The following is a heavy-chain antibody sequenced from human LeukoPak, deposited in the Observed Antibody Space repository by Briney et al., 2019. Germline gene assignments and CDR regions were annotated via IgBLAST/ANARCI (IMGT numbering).Heavy chain of an antibody. V-gene: IGHV4-39*01. D-gene: IGHD3-16*01. CDR2: IYYSGST. Sequence: SETLSLTCTVSGGSISSSSYYWGWIRQPPGKGLDWIGIIYYSGSTYYNPSLKSRVTISVDTSTNQFSLKLSSVTAADTAVYYCARLMRSDFDYWGQGTLVTVSS. CDR3: ARLMRSDFDY. CDR1: GGSISSSSYY. J-gene: IGHJ4*02.